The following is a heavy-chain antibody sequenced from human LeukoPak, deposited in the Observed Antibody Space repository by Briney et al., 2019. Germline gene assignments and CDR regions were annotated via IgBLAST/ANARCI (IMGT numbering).Heavy chain of an antibody. Sequence: SVKVSCKASGYIFTTHGINWVRQAPGQGLEWMGGIIPIFGTPNYAQKFQGRVTITAVESMSTAYTELSSLRSEDTAVYYCARGWLAETTVVTPYNYWGQGTLVTVSS. D-gene: IGHD4-23*01. CDR1: GYIFTTHG. J-gene: IGHJ4*02. CDR3: ARGWLAETTVVTPYNY. CDR2: IIPIFGTP. V-gene: IGHV1-69*13.